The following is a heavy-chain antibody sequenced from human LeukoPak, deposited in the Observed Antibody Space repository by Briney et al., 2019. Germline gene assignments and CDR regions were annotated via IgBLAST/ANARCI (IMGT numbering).Heavy chain of an antibody. D-gene: IGHD6-13*01. J-gene: IGHJ4*02. CDR3: ARSGIEHYYFDY. CDR2: IIPIFGTA. Sequence: SVKVSCKASGGTFSSYAISWVRQAPGQGLEWMGGIIPIFGTANYAQKFQGRVTITTDESTSTAYMELSSLRSEDTAVYYCARSGIEHYYFDYWGQGTLVTVSS. V-gene: IGHV1-69*05. CDR1: GGTFSSYA.